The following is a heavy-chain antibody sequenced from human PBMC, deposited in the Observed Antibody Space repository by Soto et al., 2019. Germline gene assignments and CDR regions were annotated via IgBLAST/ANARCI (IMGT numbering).Heavy chain of an antibody. CDR1: GFTFGDYG. D-gene: IGHD2-21*02. CDR3: TISLTYSSDY. J-gene: IGHJ4*02. Sequence: GGSLRLSCAASGFTFGDYGIHWVRQAPGKGLEWLALISFDGTEQHYADSVKGRFTISRDNSKNTLYLQMNSLRVDDTAVYYCTISLTYSSDYWGQGTLVTVSS. V-gene: IGHV3-30*03. CDR2: ISFDGTEQ.